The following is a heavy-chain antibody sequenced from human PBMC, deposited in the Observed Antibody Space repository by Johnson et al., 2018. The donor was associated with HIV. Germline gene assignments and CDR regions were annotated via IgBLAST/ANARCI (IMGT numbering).Heavy chain of an antibody. CDR3: AKFEPDAFDI. CDR1: GFIFNNYA. CDR2: ISYDGSNK. Sequence: QVQLVESGGGVVQPGRSLRLSCAASGFIFNNYAMHWVRQAPGKGLEWVAVISYDGSNKYYADSVKGRFTISRDNSKNTLYLQMNSLRAEDTAVYYCAKFEPDAFDIWGQGTMVTVSS. V-gene: IGHV3-30*18. J-gene: IGHJ3*02. D-gene: IGHD1-14*01.